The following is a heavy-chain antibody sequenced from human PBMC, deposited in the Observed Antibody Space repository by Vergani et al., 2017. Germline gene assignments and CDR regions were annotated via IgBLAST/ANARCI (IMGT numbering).Heavy chain of an antibody. Sequence: VQLVQSGAEVKKPGESLRISCKASGGTFSSYAISWVRQAPGQGLEWMGGIIPIFGTANYAQKFQGRVTITADKSTSTAYMELSSLRSEDTAVYYCARLGDYYGSGSYQGYFDYWGQGTLVTVSS. J-gene: IGHJ4*02. CDR1: GGTFSSYA. CDR3: ARLGDYYGSGSYQGYFDY. D-gene: IGHD3-10*01. V-gene: IGHV1-69*06. CDR2: IIPIFGTA.